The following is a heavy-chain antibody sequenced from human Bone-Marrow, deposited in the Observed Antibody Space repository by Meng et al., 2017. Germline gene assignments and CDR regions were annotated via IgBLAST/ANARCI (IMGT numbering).Heavy chain of an antibody. V-gene: IGHV1-2*02. CDR2: INPQSGGT. CDR3: AKEGEMATIQTFGYYAMDV. Sequence: ASVKVSCKASGYIFTAYFIHWVRQAPGQGLEWMGWINPQSGGTNYAQKFQGRVTLTRDTSIRTAYMDLSRLTSDDTAVYFCAKEGEMATIQTFGYYAMDVWGQGTMVTVSS. D-gene: IGHD5-24*01. CDR1: GYIFTAYF. J-gene: IGHJ6*02.